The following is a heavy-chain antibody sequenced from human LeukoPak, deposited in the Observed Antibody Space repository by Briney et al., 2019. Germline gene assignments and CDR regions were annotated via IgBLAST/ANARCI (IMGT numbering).Heavy chain of an antibody. Sequence: PSETLSLTCTVSGGSISSSSYYWGWIRQPPGKGLEWIGSIYYSGSTYYNPSLKSRVTISVDTSKNQFSLKLSSVTAADTAVYYCARQSGYSYGYHYYYGMDVWGQGTTVTVSS. V-gene: IGHV4-39*01. J-gene: IGHJ6*02. D-gene: IGHD5-18*01. CDR2: IYYSGST. CDR3: ARQSGYSYGYHYYYGMDV. CDR1: GGSISSSSYY.